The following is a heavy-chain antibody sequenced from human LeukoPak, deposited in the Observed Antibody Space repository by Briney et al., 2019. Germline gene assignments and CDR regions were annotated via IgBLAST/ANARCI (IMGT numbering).Heavy chain of an antibody. CDR2: ISGGGGST. V-gene: IGHV3-23*01. D-gene: IGHD1-26*01. CDR1: GFTCSNYA. Sequence: GGSLRLSCVASGFTCSNYATSWVRQAPGKGLEWVSSISGGGGSTYYADSVKGRFTISRDNSKNTLYLQMNSLRAEDTAVYYCAKGRQWELPLDYWGQGTLVTVSS. J-gene: IGHJ4*02. CDR3: AKGRQWELPLDY.